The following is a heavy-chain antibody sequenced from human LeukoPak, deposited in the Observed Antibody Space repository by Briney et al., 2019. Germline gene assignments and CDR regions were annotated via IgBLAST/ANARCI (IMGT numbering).Heavy chain of an antibody. D-gene: IGHD6-19*01. CDR3: AKQSPDSSGWYDFDY. V-gene: IGHV4-59*08. J-gene: IGHJ4*02. CDR2: INYSGST. Sequence: SETLSLTCTVSGDSISSFYWNWIRQPPGKGLEWTAYINYSGSTNCNPSLRSRVTISIHTSKNQFSLKLSSVTAADTAVYYCAKQSPDSSGWYDFDYWGQGTLVTVSS. CDR1: GDSISSFY.